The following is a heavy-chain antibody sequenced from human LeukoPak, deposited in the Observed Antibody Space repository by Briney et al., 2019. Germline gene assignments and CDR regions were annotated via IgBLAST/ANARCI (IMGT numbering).Heavy chain of an antibody. D-gene: IGHD1-14*01. J-gene: IGHJ4*02. CDR3: ATGDFDY. CDR2: ISSSSSYI. Sequence: KGLECVSSISSSSSYIYYADSVKGRFTISRDNAKNSLYLQMNSLRAEDTAVYYCATGDFDYWGQGTLVTVSS. V-gene: IGHV3-21*01.